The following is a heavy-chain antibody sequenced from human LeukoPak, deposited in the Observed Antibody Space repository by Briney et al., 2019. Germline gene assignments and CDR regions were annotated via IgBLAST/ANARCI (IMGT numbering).Heavy chain of an antibody. V-gene: IGHV3-30*04. CDR1: GFTFSTYA. Sequence: PGGSLRLSCAASGFTFSTYAFHWVRQAPGTGLEWVAVISSDGKSRIYADSVKGRFTISRDNSKNRLFLQMNSLRTEDTAVYYCARDPMADFDHWGQGALVTVSS. J-gene: IGHJ4*02. D-gene: IGHD2-8*01. CDR3: ARDPMADFDH. CDR2: ISSDGKSR.